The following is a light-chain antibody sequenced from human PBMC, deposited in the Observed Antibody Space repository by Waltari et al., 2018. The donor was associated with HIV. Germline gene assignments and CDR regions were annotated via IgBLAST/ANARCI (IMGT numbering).Light chain of an antibody. Sequence: EIVLTQSPGTLPVSPGDRATLSCRASQSVSSSYLAWYQHKPGQAPRLLINGASNRATGIPDRFSGSGSGTDFILTISRLEPEDFAVYYCQQYGSSPITFGQGTRLESK. V-gene: IGKV3-20*01. CDR1: QSVSSSY. CDR3: QQYGSSPIT. J-gene: IGKJ5*01. CDR2: GAS.